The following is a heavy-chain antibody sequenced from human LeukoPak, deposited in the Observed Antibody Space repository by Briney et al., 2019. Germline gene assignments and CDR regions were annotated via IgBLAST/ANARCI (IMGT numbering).Heavy chain of an antibody. J-gene: IGHJ5*02. CDR2: ISYDGSNK. Sequence: GRSLRLSCAASGFTFSSYAMHWVRQAPGKGLEWVAVISYDGSNKYYGDSVKGRFTISRDNSKNTLYLQMNSLRAEDTAVYYCARATRGVVTGTWFDPWGQGTLVTVSS. D-gene: IGHD2-21*02. CDR3: ARATRGVVTGTWFDP. CDR1: GFTFSSYA. V-gene: IGHV3-30*04.